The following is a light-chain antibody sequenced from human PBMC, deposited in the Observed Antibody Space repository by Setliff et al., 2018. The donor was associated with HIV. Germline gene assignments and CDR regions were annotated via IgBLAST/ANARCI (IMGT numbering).Light chain of an antibody. CDR2: RAS. J-gene: IGKJ1*01. Sequence: DIQMTQSPSTLSASVGDRVTITCRASQSVNTWLAWFQQKPGEAPKVLICRASNLESGVPSRFSGSGSGTEFTLTISSLQPDDFATYYCQQYNTFPWTFGQGTKVDIK. CDR3: QQYNTFPWT. V-gene: IGKV1-5*03. CDR1: QSVNTW.